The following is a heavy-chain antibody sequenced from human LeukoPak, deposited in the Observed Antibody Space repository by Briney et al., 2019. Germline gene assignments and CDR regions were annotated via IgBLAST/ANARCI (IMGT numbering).Heavy chain of an antibody. D-gene: IGHD3-10*01. J-gene: IGHJ5*02. CDR1: GYTFTGYY. Sequence: GASVKVSCKASGYTFTGYYMHWVRQAPGQGLEWMGRINPNSGGTNYVQKFQGRVTMTRDTSISTAYMELSRLRSDDTAVYYCARGFGVLWFGELLPYNWFDPWGQGTLVTVSS. V-gene: IGHV1-2*06. CDR3: ARGFGVLWFGELLPYNWFDP. CDR2: INPNSGGT.